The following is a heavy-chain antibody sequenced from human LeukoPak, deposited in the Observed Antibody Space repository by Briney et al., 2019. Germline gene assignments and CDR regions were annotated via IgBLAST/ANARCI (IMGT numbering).Heavy chain of an antibody. D-gene: IGHD5-24*01. CDR2: ISDSGGGT. V-gene: IGHV3-23*01. CDR1: GFTFSSYA. CDR3: ARVSDGYNID. Sequence: GGSLRLSCAASGFTFSSYAMSWVRQTPGKGLEWVSAISDSGGGTYYADSVKGRFTISRDNPKNTLYLQMNSLRAEDTAVYYCARVSDGYNIDWGQGTLVTVSS. J-gene: IGHJ4*02.